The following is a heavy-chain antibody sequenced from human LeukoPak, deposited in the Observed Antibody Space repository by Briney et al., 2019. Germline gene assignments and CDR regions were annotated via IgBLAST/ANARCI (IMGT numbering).Heavy chain of an antibody. V-gene: IGHV3-23*01. J-gene: IGHJ6*02. D-gene: IGHD3-22*01. CDR2: ISGSGGST. CDR3: ARGYYDSSGYLSMDV. CDR1: GFTFSSYA. Sequence: GGSLRLSCAASGFTFSSYAMSWVRQAPGKGLEWVSAISGSGGSTYYADSVKGRFTISRDNSKNTLYLQMNSLRAEDTAVYYCARGYYDSSGYLSMDVWGQGTTVTVSS.